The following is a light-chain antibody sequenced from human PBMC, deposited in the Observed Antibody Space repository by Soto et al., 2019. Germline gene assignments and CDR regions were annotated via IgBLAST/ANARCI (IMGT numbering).Light chain of an antibody. V-gene: IGLV2-23*02. CDR2: EVS. Sequence: QSVLTQPASVSGSPGQSITISCTGTSSDVGSKNLVSWYQQHPGKAPKLMIYEVSKRPSGVSNRFSGSKSGNTASLTISGLQAEDEADYYCCSYAGSSTLIFGTGTKVTV. CDR3: CSYAGSSTLI. CDR1: SSDVGSKNL. J-gene: IGLJ1*01.